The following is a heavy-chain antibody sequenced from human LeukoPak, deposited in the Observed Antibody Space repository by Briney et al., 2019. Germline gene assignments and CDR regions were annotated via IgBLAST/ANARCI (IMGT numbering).Heavy chain of an antibody. J-gene: IGHJ4*02. Sequence: ASVKVSCKASGYTFTSYGISWVRQAPGQGLEWMGIINPSGGSTSYAQKFQGRVTMTRDTSTNTVYMELSSLRSEDTAVCFCARATLSDYYFSYWGQGTLVTVSS. CDR3: ARATLSDYYFSY. CDR1: GYTFTSYG. V-gene: IGHV1-46*01. CDR2: INPSGGST.